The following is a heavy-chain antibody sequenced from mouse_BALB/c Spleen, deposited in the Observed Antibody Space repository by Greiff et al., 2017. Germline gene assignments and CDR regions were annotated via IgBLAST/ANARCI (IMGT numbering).Heavy chain of an antibody. CDR2: ISDGGSYT. CDR3: ARDRTAPFDY. V-gene: IGHV5-4*02. Sequence: EVKLVESGGGLVKPGGSLKLSCAASGFTFSDYYMYWVRQTPEKRLEWVATISDGGSYTYYPDSVKGRFTISRDNAKNNLYLQMSSLKSEDTAMYYCARDRTAPFDYWGQGTTLTVSS. J-gene: IGHJ2*01. CDR1: GFTFSDYY.